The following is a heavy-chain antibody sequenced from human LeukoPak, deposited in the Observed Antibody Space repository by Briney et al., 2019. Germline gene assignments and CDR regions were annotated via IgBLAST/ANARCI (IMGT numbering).Heavy chain of an antibody. CDR2: ISWNSGSI. Sequence: PGGSLRLSCAASGFTFDDYAMHWVRQAPGKGLEWVSGISWNSGSIGYADSVKGRFTISRDNAKNSLYLQMNSLRAEDTAVYYCARDLIVGATRAINWFDPWGQGTLVTVSS. V-gene: IGHV3-9*01. CDR3: ARDLIVGATRAINWFDP. CDR1: GFTFDDYA. J-gene: IGHJ5*02. D-gene: IGHD1-26*01.